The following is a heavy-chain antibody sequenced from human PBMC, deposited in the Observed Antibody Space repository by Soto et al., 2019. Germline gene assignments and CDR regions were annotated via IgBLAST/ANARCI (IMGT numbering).Heavy chain of an antibody. V-gene: IGHV3-30-3*01. Sequence: GGSLRLSCAASGFTLSTYAMEWVRQAPGKGLDWVALISYDGNNKYYADSVRGRFTISRDNSKNTLYLQMNTLRPEDTALYFCARPVEPFYYYGMDVWGQGTTVTVSS. CDR1: GFTLSTYA. J-gene: IGHJ6*02. CDR2: ISYDGNNK. CDR3: ARPVEPFYYYGMDV.